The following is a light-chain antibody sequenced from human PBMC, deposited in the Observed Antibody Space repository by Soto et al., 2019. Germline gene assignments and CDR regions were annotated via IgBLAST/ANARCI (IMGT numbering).Light chain of an antibody. CDR2: YVS. CDR1: SSDVGGYNY. J-gene: IGLJ1*01. V-gene: IGLV2-14*01. CDR3: ISYTRSSTYV. Sequence: QSALNQPASVSGSPGQSIAIACIGSSSDVGGYNYVSWHQQHPGKAPKVVIYYVSNRPSGVSDRFSGSKSGNTASLTISGLQAEDEADYYCISYTRSSTYVFGTGTKLTVL.